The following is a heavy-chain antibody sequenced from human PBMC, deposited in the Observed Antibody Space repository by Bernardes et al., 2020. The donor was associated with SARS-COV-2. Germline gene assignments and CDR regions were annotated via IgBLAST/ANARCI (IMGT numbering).Heavy chain of an antibody. CDR3: ARDFNYYDSSGYYYPPRAEDYYGMDV. CDR1: GFTFSSYG. D-gene: IGHD3-22*01. J-gene: IGHJ6*02. V-gene: IGHV3-33*01. CDR2: IWYDGSNK. Sequence: GGSLRLSCAASGFTFSSYGMHWVRQAPGKGLEWVAVIWYDGSNKYYADSVKGRFTISRDNSKNTLYLQMNSLRAEDTAVYYCARDFNYYDSSGYYYPPRAEDYYGMDVWGQGTTVTVSS.